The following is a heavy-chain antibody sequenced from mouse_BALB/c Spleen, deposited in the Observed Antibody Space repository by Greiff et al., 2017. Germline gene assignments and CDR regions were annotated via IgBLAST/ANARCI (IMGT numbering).Heavy chain of an antibody. V-gene: IGHV5-6-5*01. CDR3: ARGNLNYAMDY. CDR1: GFTFSSYA. Sequence: EVKLVESGGGLVKPGGSLKLSCAASGFTFSSYAMSWVRQTPEKRLEWVASISSGGSTYYPDTVTGRFTISRDNAKNTLYLEMSSLRSEDTAMYYCARGNLNYAMDYWGQGTSVTVSS. J-gene: IGHJ4*01. CDR2: ISSGGST.